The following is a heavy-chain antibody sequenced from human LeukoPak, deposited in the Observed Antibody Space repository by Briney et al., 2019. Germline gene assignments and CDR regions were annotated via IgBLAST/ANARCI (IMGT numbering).Heavy chain of an antibody. CDR3: ARVSRSGDWNYVY. CDR1: GFTFSSYS. V-gene: IGHV3-21*01. J-gene: IGHJ4*02. D-gene: IGHD1-1*01. Sequence: PGGSLRLSCAASGFTFSSYSMNWVRQAPGKGLEWVSSISSSSSYIYYADSVKGRFTISRDNAKNSLYLQMNSLRAEDTAVYYCARVSRSGDWNYVYWGQGTLVTVSS. CDR2: ISSSSSYI.